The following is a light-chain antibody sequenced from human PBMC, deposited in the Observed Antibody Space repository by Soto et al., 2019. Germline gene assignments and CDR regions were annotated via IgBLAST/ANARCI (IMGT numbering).Light chain of an antibody. J-gene: IGLJ1*01. Sequence: QSVLTQPASVSGSPGQSITISCTGTSSDVGGYNYVSWYQQHPGKAPKLMIYDVSNRPSGVSNRFSGSKSGNTASLTISGLQAGDEADYYCSSYTSSSPYVFGTGTQLTVL. CDR2: DVS. CDR1: SSDVGGYNY. CDR3: SSYTSSSPYV. V-gene: IGLV2-14*01.